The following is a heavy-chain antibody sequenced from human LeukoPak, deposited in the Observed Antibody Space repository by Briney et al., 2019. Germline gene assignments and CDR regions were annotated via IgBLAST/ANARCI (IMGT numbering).Heavy chain of an antibody. CDR2: INPNSGNT. CDR3: ARRSRYYDILTGYYPYDAFDI. D-gene: IGHD3-9*01. J-gene: IGHJ3*02. Sequence: ASVKVSCKASGYTFTDYYLHWVRQAPGPGLEWMGWINPNSGNTGYAQKFQGRVTITGNTSISTAYMELSSLRSEDTAVYYCARRSRYYDILTGYYPYDAFDIWGQGTMVTVSS. CDR1: GYTFTDYY. V-gene: IGHV1-8*03.